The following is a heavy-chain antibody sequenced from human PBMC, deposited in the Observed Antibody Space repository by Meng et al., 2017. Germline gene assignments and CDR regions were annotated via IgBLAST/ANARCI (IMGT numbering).Heavy chain of an antibody. CDR3: ARDSYGSGSYLLDY. CDR2: IYSGGST. CDR1: GFTVSSNY. D-gene: IGHD3-10*01. J-gene: IGHJ4*02. Sequence: QWVETGGGLIPPGGSLGLSCAASGFTVSSNYMSWVRQPPGKGLEWVSVIYSGGSTYYADSVKGRFTISRDNSKNTLYLQMNSLRAEDTAVYYCARDSYGSGSYLLDYWGQGTLVTVSS. V-gene: IGHV3-53*02.